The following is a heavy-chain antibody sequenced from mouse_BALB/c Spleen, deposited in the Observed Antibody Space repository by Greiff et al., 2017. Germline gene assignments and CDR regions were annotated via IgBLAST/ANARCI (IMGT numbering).Heavy chain of an antibody. Sequence: EVQRVESGGGLVQPGGSLKLSCAASGFTFSSYGMSWVRQTPDKRLELVATINSNGGSTYYPDSVKGRFTISRDNAKNTLFLQMSSLKSEDTAMYYCARDNYRYSWFAYWGQGTLVTVSA. V-gene: IGHV5-6-3*01. CDR2: INSNGGST. D-gene: IGHD2-14*01. CDR3: ARDNYRYSWFAY. J-gene: IGHJ3*01. CDR1: GFTFSSYG.